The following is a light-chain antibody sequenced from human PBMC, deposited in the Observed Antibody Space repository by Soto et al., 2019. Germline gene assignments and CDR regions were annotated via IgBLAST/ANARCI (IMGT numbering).Light chain of an antibody. J-gene: IGKJ4*01. V-gene: IGKV3-20*01. CDR3: QQYNHWPPLT. CDR1: QSVSSSY. Sequence: EIVLTQSPGTLSLSPGERATLSCRASQSVSSSYLAWYQQKPGQAPRLLIYGASSRATGIPDRFSGSGSGTDFTLTISSLQPEDFAVYYCQQYNHWPPLTFGGGTKVDI. CDR2: GAS.